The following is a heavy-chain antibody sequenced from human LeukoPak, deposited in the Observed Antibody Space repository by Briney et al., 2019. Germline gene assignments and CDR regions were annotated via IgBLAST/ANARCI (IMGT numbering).Heavy chain of an antibody. J-gene: IGHJ4*02. V-gene: IGHV1-69*13. D-gene: IGHD5-18*01. CDR1: VGTFSSYA. Sequence: AAAVKVSCMPSVGTFSSYAISWVRQAPAQGVEWMGGIIPIFGTANYAQKFQGRVTITADESTSTAYMELSSLRSEDTAVYYCARTGAADSYGPPYYFDYWGQGTLVTDSS. CDR3: ARTGAADSYGPPYYFDY. CDR2: IIPIFGTA.